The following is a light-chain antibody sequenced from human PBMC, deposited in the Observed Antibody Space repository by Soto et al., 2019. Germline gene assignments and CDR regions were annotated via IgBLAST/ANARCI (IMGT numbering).Light chain of an antibody. Sequence: EIVLTQSPASLSVSPGERATLSCRSSQSVRSKVAWYQQKPGQAPSLVIYDTYIRATGIPARFSGSGFGTEFTLTISSLQPEDFAVYFCQQYGSSPPFTLGPGTKVDI. CDR2: DTY. V-gene: IGKV3-15*01. J-gene: IGKJ3*01. CDR1: QSVRSK. CDR3: QQYGSSPPFT.